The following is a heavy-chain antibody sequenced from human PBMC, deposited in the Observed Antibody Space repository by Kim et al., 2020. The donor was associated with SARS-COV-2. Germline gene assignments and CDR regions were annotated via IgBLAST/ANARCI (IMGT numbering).Heavy chain of an antibody. D-gene: IGHD1-26*01. Sequence: ASVKVSCKASGYTFTGYYMHWVRQAPGQGLEWMGWINPNSGGTNYAQKFQGWVTMTRDTSISTAYMELSRLRSDDTAVYYCARGARPAAFGVGATSYYFDYWGQGTLVTVSS. CDR1: GYTFTGYY. CDR2: INPNSGGT. CDR3: ARGARPAAFGVGATSYYFDY. V-gene: IGHV1-2*04. J-gene: IGHJ4*02.